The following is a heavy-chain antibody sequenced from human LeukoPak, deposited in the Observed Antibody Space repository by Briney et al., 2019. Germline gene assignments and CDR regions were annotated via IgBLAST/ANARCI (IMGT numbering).Heavy chain of an antibody. CDR3: AKDPRRYSRTGGYFDY. CDR1: GFTFSNYG. Sequence: GRSLRLSCAASGFTFSNYGMHWVRQAPGKGLEWVSFISYDGSNKYYADSVKGRFTISRDNSKNTLYLQMISLRTEDTAVYYCAKDPRRYSRTGGYFDYWGQGTLVTVSS. J-gene: IGHJ4*02. D-gene: IGHD6-13*01. V-gene: IGHV3-30*18. CDR2: ISYDGSNK.